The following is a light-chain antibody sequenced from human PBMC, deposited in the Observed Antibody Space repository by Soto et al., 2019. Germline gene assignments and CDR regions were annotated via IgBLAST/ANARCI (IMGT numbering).Light chain of an antibody. Sequence: DILMTQSPSSLSASVGDRVTITCQASQGINNYLNWYQQKPGKPPTLLIYDASNLEPGVPSRFSGRGSGTDFTFSITNLQPEDVATYYCQQYESLPPRFGPGTKVDIK. CDR1: QGINNY. V-gene: IGKV1-33*01. CDR2: DAS. CDR3: QQYESLPPR. J-gene: IGKJ3*01.